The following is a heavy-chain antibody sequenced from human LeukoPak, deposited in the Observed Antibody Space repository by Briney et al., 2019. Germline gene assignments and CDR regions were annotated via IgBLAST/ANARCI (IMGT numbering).Heavy chain of an antibody. Sequence: GGSLRLSCAASGFAFSSYSMNWVRQAPGKGLEWVSSIDTTGNFIFYADSVKGRFTISRDSARNSLYLQMNSLRAEDTAVYYCAKDLGCSGGSCYYSAFDYWGQGTLVTVSS. CDR3: AKDLGCSGGSCYYSAFDY. CDR1: GFAFSSYS. V-gene: IGHV3-21*06. D-gene: IGHD2-15*01. CDR2: IDTTGNFI. J-gene: IGHJ4*02.